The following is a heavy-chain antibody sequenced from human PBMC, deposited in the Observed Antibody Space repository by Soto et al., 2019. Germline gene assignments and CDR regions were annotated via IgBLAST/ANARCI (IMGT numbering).Heavy chain of an antibody. Sequence: EVQLVESGGGLVQPGGSLRLSCAASGFTFSSYSMNWVRQAPGKGLEWVSYISSSSSTIYYADSVKARFTISRDNAKNSLYLQMNSLRAEDTAVYYCARDRPGYSYGLDYWGQGTLVTVSS. D-gene: IGHD5-18*01. CDR2: ISSSSSTI. V-gene: IGHV3-48*01. CDR1: GFTFSSYS. J-gene: IGHJ4*02. CDR3: ARDRPGYSYGLDY.